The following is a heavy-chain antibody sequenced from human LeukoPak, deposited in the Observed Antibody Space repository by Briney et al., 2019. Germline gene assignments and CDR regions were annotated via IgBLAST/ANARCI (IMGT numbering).Heavy chain of an antibody. CDR2: INHSGST. J-gene: IGHJ3*02. D-gene: IGHD3-10*01. CDR1: GGSFSGYY. Sequence: PSETLSLTCAVYGGSFSGYYWSWIRQPPGRGLEWIGEINHSGSTNYNPSLKSRVTISVDTSKNQFSLKLSSVTAADTAVYYCARGPVGGSLGRDAFDIWGQGTMVTVSS. CDR3: ARGPVGGSLGRDAFDI. V-gene: IGHV4-34*01.